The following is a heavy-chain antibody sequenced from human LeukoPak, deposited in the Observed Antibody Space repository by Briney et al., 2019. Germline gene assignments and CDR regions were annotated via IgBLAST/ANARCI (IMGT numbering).Heavy chain of an antibody. V-gene: IGHV4-59*08. Sequence: PSETLSLTCTVSGGSISSYYWSWIRQPPGKGLEWIGYIYYSGSTNYNPSLKSRVTISVDTSKNQFSLKLSSVTAADTAVYYCARLRGARFNAFDIWGQGTMVTVSS. J-gene: IGHJ3*02. CDR1: GGSISSYY. CDR2: IYYSGST. CDR3: ARLRGARFNAFDI. D-gene: IGHD3-16*01.